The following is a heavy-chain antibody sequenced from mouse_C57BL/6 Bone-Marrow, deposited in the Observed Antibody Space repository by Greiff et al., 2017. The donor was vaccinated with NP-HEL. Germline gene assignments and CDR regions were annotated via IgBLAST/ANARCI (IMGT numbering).Heavy chain of an antibody. D-gene: IGHD2-12*01. J-gene: IGHJ2*01. Sequence: QVQLQQSGAELVMPGASVKLSCKASGYTFTSYWMHWVKQRPGQGLEWIGEIDPSDSYTNYNRKFKGKSTLTVDKSSSTAYMQLSSLTSEDSAVYYCAREESIVQYYFDYWGQGTTLTVSS. CDR1: GYTFTSYW. CDR2: IDPSDSYT. V-gene: IGHV1-69*01. CDR3: AREESIVQYYFDY.